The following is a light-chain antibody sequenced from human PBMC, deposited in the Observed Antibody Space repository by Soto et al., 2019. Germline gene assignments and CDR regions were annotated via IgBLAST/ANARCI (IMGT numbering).Light chain of an antibody. CDR3: QHSYSAPYT. V-gene: IGKV1-39*01. CDR2: AAS. Sequence: DIQMTQSPSSLSASVGDRVTITCRASQSIYSSLNWYHQKPGKAPKLLIYAASNLQSGVPSRFSGSGSGTDFTLSISSLQPEDFATYYCQHSYSAPYTFGQETKLEI. CDR1: QSIYSS. J-gene: IGKJ2*01.